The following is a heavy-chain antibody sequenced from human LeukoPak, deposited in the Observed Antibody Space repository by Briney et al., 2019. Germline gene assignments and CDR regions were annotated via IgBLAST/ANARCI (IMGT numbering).Heavy chain of an antibody. V-gene: IGHV4-61*02. CDR2: IYTSGST. J-gene: IGHJ4*02. CDR1: GGSISSGSYY. Sequence: TSETLSLTCTVSGGSISSGSYYWSWIRQPAGKGLEWIGRIYTSGSTNYNPSLKSRVTISVDTSKNQFSLKLSSVTAADTAVYYCARGSGSYYESWGQGTLVTVSS. D-gene: IGHD1-26*01. CDR3: ARGSGSYYES.